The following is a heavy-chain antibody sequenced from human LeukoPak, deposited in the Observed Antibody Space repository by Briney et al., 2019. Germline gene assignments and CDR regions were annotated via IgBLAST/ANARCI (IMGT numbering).Heavy chain of an antibody. V-gene: IGHV3-11*01. D-gene: IGHD6-19*01. J-gene: IGHJ3*02. CDR1: GFTFSDYY. CDR2: ISSSCSTI. Sequence: GGSLRLSCAASGFTFSDYYMSWIRQAPGKGLEWVSYISSSCSTIYYADSVKGRFTIYRDNAKNSLYVQMNSLRDEDTAVYYCARDPIAVAGTHAFDIWGQGTMVTVSS. CDR3: ARDPIAVAGTHAFDI.